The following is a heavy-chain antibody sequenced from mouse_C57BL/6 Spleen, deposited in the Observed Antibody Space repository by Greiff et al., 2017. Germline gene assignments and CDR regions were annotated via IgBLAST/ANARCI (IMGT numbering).Heavy chain of an antibody. CDR3: ARSDYYGSSPVAY. D-gene: IGHD1-1*01. CDR2: IYPGDGDT. Sequence: VQLQQSGPELVKPGASVKISCKASGYAFSSSWMNWVKQRPGKGLEWIGRIYPGDGDTNYNGKFKGKATLTADKSSSTAYMQLSSLTSEDSAVYFCARSDYYGSSPVAYWGQGTLVTVSA. CDR1: GYAFSSSW. J-gene: IGHJ3*01. V-gene: IGHV1-82*01.